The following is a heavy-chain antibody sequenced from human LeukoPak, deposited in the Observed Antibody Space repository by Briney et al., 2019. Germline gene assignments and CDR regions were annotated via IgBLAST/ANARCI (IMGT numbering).Heavy chain of an antibody. CDR2: IYHSGST. CDR1: GGSISSSNW. V-gene: IGHV4-4*02. CDR3: ASYCGGDCYSWGAFDI. J-gene: IGHJ3*02. D-gene: IGHD2-21*02. Sequence: PSGTLSLTCAVSGGSISSSNWWSWVRQPPGKGLEWTGEIYHSGSTNYNPSLKSRVTISVDKSKNQFSLKLSSVTAADTAVYYCASYCGGDCYSWGAFDIWGQGTMVTVS.